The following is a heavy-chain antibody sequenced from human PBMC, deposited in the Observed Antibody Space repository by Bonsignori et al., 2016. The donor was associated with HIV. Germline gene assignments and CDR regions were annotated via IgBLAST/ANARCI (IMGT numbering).Heavy chain of an antibody. CDR2: IIHSGST. CDR3: ARGYYFYYMDV. J-gene: IGHJ6*03. Sequence: WIRQPPGKGLEWIGEIIHSGSTNYNPSLKSRVTISVDTSKNQFSLKLSSVTAADTAVYYCARGYYFYYMDVWGKGTTVTVSS. V-gene: IGHV4-34*01.